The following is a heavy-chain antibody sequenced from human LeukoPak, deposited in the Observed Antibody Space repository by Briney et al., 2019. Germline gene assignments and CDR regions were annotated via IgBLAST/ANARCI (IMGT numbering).Heavy chain of an antibody. V-gene: IGHV3-23*01. Sequence: GGSLRLSCAASGFTFSTNAMSWVRQAPGKGLEWVSAISGSASSTYYADSVKGRFTISRDNSKNTLYLQMNSLRAEDTAVYYCAKYLYAYYYYGMDVWGQGATVTVSS. J-gene: IGHJ6*02. CDR1: GFTFSTNA. CDR2: ISGSASST. CDR3: AKYLYAYYYYGMDV. D-gene: IGHD2-8*01.